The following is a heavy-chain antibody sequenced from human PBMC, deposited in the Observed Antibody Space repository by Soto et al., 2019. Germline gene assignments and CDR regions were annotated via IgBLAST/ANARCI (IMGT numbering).Heavy chain of an antibody. CDR1: GYTFTSYD. Sequence: QVQLVQSGAEVKKPGASVQVSCKTSGYTFTSYDINWVRQAPGQGLEWVGWMNTNSDDTRSAQKFRGRLTLTRDKSMRAVHMKLSNLRPDDSAVYYCAREWSAAGHFYGMDVWGQGTTVAVSS. CDR3: AREWSAAGHFYGMDV. J-gene: IGHJ6*02. CDR2: MNTNSDDT. D-gene: IGHD6-13*01. V-gene: IGHV1-8*01.